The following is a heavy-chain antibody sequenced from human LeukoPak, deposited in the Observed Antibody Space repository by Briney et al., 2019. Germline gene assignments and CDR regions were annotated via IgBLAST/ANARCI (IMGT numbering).Heavy chain of an antibody. CDR3: TRGDHGSVTSLFRH. CDR2: TYYKTKWYY. J-gene: IGHJ1*01. D-gene: IGHD1-26*01. V-gene: IGHV6-1*01. CDR1: GDGVSCNSAT. Sequence: SQILSLTCAISGDGVSCNSATLSWISQSPSRGLEWVGRTYYKTKWYYYYAVSVKGRMTINPDTSKNQSSLQLDSVTPEDTAVYYGTRGDHGSVTSLFRHWGQGTLVTVS.